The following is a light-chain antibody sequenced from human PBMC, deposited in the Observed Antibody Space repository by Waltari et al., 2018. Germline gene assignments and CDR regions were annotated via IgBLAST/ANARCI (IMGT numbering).Light chain of an antibody. CDR1: QSVRRA. Sequence: EIVLTQSPGSLTSSPGERVTLSCRTSQSVRRAFAWYQQKPGQAPRLLIFCAYNRATGIQDSFSGSGSETDFSLTISRLEPEVFAVYYCQHYVHLPASFGRCTKVEIK. J-gene: IGKJ1*01. CDR3: QHYVHLPAS. CDR2: CAY. V-gene: IGKV3-20*01.